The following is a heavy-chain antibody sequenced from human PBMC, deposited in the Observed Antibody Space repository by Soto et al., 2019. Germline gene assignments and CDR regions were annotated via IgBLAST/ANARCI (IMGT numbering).Heavy chain of an antibody. CDR2: IFSNDEK. CDR1: GFSLSNARMG. J-gene: IGHJ5*02. Sequence: PTLVNPTETLTLTCTVSGFSLSNARMGVSWIRQPPGKALEWLAHIFSNDEKSYSTSLKSRLTISKDTSKSQVVLTMTNMDPVDTATYYCARSGQLVPAAMIWFDPWGQGTLVTVSS. D-gene: IGHD2-2*01. V-gene: IGHV2-26*01. CDR3: ARSGQLVPAAMIWFDP.